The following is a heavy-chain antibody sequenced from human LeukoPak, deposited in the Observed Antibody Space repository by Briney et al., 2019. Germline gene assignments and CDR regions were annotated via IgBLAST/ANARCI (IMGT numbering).Heavy chain of an antibody. CDR1: GFTFSSYS. CDR2: ISHNSSYI. Sequence: GGSLRLSCAASGFTFSSYSMHWVRQAPGKGLEWVSSISHNSSYIYYADSVKGRFTISRDNAKNSLYLQMNSLRAEDTAVYYCARAYRDAFDIWGQETMVTVSS. J-gene: IGHJ3*02. V-gene: IGHV3-21*01. CDR3: ARAYRDAFDI.